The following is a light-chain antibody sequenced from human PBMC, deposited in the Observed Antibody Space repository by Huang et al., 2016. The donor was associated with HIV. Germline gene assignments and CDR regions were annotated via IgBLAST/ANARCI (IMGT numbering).Light chain of an antibody. CDR2: AAS. Sequence: IQLTQSPSSLSASVAARVTITCRASQGISSYLAWYQQNPRKPPKLLSYAASTLQRGVPSRFSGSGSGTVFPPTISSQQPEDFATYHCQQLNSYPPTFGQGTKVEIK. CDR3: QQLNSYPPT. V-gene: IGKV1-9*01. CDR1: QGISSY. J-gene: IGKJ1*01.